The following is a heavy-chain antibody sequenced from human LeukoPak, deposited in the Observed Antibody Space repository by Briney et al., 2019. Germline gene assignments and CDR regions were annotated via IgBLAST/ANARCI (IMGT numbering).Heavy chain of an antibody. CDR2: ISAYNGNT. CDR3: ARVSESYSSSWYGGWFDP. J-gene: IGHJ5*02. Sequence: GASVKVSCKASGYTFTSYGISWVRQAPGQGLEWTGWISAYNGNTNYAQKLQGRVTMTTDTSTSTAYMELRSLRSDDTAVYYCARVSESYSSSWYGGWFDPWGQGTLVTVSS. V-gene: IGHV1-18*01. D-gene: IGHD6-13*01. CDR1: GYTFTSYG.